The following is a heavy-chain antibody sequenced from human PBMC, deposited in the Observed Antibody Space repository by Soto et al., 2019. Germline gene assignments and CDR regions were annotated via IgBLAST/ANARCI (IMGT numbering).Heavy chain of an antibody. CDR1: GGCISIGDYY. CDR3: ARAGVQVFDP. CDR2: IYYSGST. D-gene: IGHD3-10*01. J-gene: IGHJ5*02. V-gene: IGHV4-30-4*02. Sequence: SDTLSLTSTVSGGCISIGDYYWSWIRQPPGKGLEWIGYIYYSGSTYYNPSLKSRVTISVDTSKNQFSLKLSSVTAADTAVYYCARAGVQVFDPWGQGTLVTVSS.